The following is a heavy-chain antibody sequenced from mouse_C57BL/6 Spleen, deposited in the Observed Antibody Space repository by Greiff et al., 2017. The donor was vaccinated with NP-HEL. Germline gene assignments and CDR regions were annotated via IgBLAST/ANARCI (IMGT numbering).Heavy chain of an antibody. CDR2: IYPGDGDT. Sequence: QVQLQQSGPELVKPGASVKISCKASGYAFSSSWMNWVKQRPGKGLEWIGRIYPGDGDTNYNGKFKGKATLTADKSSSTAYMQLSSLTSEDSAVYFCARYPDSSGYGEIAYWGQGTLVTVSA. CDR1: GYAFSSSW. V-gene: IGHV1-82*01. D-gene: IGHD3-2*02. CDR3: ARYPDSSGYGEIAY. J-gene: IGHJ3*01.